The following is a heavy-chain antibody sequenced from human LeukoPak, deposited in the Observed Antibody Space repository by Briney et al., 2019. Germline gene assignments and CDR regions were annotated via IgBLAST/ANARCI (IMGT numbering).Heavy chain of an antibody. V-gene: IGHV1-18*01. CDR2: ISAYNGNT. CDR3: ARADALVATGSFDY. CDR1: GYTFSTYG. D-gene: IGHD5-12*01. Sequence: ASVKVSCKASGYTFSTYGINWVRQAPGQGLEWMGWISAYNGNTNYAQKLQGRVTMTTDTSTSTAYMELRSLRSDDTAVYYCARADALVATGSFDYWGQGTLVTVSS. J-gene: IGHJ4*02.